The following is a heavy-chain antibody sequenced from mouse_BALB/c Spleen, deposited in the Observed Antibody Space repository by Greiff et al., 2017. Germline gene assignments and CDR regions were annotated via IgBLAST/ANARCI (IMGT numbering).Heavy chain of an antibody. CDR1: GFTFSSYT. CDR2: ISSGGGNT. V-gene: IGHV5-9*03. Sequence: EVQLVESGGGLVKPGGSLKLSCAASGFTFSSYTMSWVRQTPEKRLEWVATISSGGGNTYYPDSVKGRFTISRDNAKNNLYLQMSSLRSEDTALYYCAITGRGHFDYWGQGTTLTVSS. J-gene: IGHJ2*01. CDR3: AITGRGHFDY. D-gene: IGHD4-1*01.